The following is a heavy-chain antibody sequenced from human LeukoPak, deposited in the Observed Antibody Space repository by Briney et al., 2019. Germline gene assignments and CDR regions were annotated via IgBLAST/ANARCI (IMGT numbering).Heavy chain of an antibody. CDR3: ARVSPNYGMDV. J-gene: IGHJ6*02. CDR2: ISAYNGNT. V-gene: IGHV1-18*01. CDR1: GYSFTSYG. Sequence: ASVKVSCKASGYSFTSYGISWVRQAPGQGLEWMGWISAYNGNTNYAQKLQGRVTMTTDTSTSTAYMELRSLRPDDTAVYYCARVSPNYGMDVWGQGTTVTVSS. D-gene: IGHD2/OR15-2a*01.